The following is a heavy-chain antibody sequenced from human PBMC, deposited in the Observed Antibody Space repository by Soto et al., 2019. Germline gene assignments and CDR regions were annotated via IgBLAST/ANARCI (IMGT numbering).Heavy chain of an antibody. CDR1: GFTFSSSA. D-gene: IGHD3-10*01. V-gene: IGHV3-23*01. CDR2: ISGSGGNT. J-gene: IGHJ4*02. Sequence: EVQLLESGGGLVQPGGSLRLSCAVSGFTFSSSAMSWVRQAPGKGLEWVSGISGSGGNTYYSDSVKGRFTISRDNSKNTLYLQMNSLRAEDTAVYSCAKVYGSGSYDSYWGQGVLVTVSS. CDR3: AKVYGSGSYDSY.